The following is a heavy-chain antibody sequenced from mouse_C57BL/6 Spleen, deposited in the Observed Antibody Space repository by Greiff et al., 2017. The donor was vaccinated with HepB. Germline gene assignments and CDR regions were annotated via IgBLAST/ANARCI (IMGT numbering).Heavy chain of an antibody. CDR1: GYTFTSYW. CDR3: ARWGSGYDAWFAY. Sequence: QVQLQQPGAELVRPGSSVKLSCKASGYTFTSYWMDWVKQRPGQGLEWIGNIYPSDSETHYNQKFKDKATLTVDKSSSTAYMQLSSLTSEDSAVYYCARWGSGYDAWFAYWGQGTLVTVSA. V-gene: IGHV1-61*01. CDR2: IYPSDSET. D-gene: IGHD2-2*01. J-gene: IGHJ3*01.